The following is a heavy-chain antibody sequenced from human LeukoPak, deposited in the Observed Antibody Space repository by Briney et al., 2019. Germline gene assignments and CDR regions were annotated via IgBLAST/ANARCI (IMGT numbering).Heavy chain of an antibody. D-gene: IGHD6-13*01. CDR3: AKEAGYSSSWYRTRYYFDY. V-gene: IGHV3-23*01. CDR2: ISGSGGST. Sequence: PGGSLRLSCAASGFTFSSYAVSWVRQAPGKGLEWVSVISGSGGSTYYADSVKGRFTVSRDNSKNTLYLQMNSLRAEDTAVYYCAKEAGYSSSWYRTRYYFDYWGQGTLVTVSS. J-gene: IGHJ4*02. CDR1: GFTFSSYA.